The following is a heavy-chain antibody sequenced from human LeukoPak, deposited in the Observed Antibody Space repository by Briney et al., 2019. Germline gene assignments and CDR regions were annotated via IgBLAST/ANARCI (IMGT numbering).Heavy chain of an antibody. J-gene: IGHJ4*02. Sequence: GGSLRLSCAASGFTVSSNYLSWVRQAPGKGLEWVSVLYSGGTTYYADSVKGRFTISRQTSKNTLYLQMNSLRAEDTAVYYCARGDYYDTSGYLNWGQGTLVTVSS. CDR2: LYSGGTT. V-gene: IGHV3-53*04. D-gene: IGHD3-22*01. CDR1: GFTVSSNY. CDR3: ARGDYYDTSGYLN.